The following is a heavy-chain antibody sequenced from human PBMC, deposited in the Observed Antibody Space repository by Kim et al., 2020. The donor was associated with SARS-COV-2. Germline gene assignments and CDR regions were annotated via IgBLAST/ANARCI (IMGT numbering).Heavy chain of an antibody. J-gene: IGHJ5*02. V-gene: IGHV1-58*02. CDR3: AAARFDDYYDSSGAFDP. Sequence: SVKVSCKASGFTFTSSAMQWVRQARGQRLEWIGWIVVGSGNRNYAQKFQERVTITRDMSTSTAYMELSSLRSGATAVYYCAAARFDDYYDSSGAFDPWGQGTLVTVSS. D-gene: IGHD3-22*01. CDR2: IVVGSGNR. CDR1: GFTFTSSA.